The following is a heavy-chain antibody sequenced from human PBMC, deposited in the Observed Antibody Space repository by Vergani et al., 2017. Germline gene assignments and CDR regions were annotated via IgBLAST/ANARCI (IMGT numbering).Heavy chain of an antibody. V-gene: IGHV3-9*01. J-gene: IGHJ4*02. CDR1: GFTFDDYA. D-gene: IGHD2-21*01. CDR2: ISWNSGSI. Sequence: EVQLVESGGGLVQPGRSLRLSCAASGFTFDDYAMHWVRQAPGKGLEWVSGISWNSGSIGYADSVKGRFTISRDNAKNSLYLQMNSLRAEDTALYYCASWEVINYWGQGTLVAVSS. CDR3: ASWEVINY.